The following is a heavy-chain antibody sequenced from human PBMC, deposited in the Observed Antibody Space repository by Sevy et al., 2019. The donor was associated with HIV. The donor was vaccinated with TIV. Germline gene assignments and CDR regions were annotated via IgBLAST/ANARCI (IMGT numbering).Heavy chain of an antibody. D-gene: IGHD3-22*01. CDR2: IRGSGGST. CDR1: GFMFSSYA. Sequence: LTCAASGFMFSSYAMSWVRQAPGKGLEWVSTIRGSGGSTYYADSVKGRFTISRDNSKNTLYLQMNSLRAEDTAVYYCHGDYDSSQLASYYYYGMDVWGQGTTVTVSS. CDR3: HGDYDSSQLASYYYYGMDV. V-gene: IGHV3-23*01. J-gene: IGHJ6*02.